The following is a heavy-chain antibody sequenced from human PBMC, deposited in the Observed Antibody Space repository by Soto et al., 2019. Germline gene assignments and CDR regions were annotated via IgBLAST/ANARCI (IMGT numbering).Heavy chain of an antibody. CDR2: LSDVGDNT. D-gene: IGHD1-26*01. J-gene: IGHJ4*02. CDR1: GFTFSNYS. V-gene: IGHV3-23*01. CDR3: AKEPREWELIDY. Sequence: PXGSLRLTCAASGFTFSNYSMSWVRQTPGKGLEWVSALSDVGDNTYYADSVKGRFTISRDNYKNTLYLQMNSLRAEDTAVYYCAKEPREWELIDYWGQGTLVTVSS.